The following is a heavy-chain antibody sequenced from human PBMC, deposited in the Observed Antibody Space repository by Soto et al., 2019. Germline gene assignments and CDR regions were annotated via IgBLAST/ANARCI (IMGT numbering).Heavy chain of an antibody. Sequence: EVQLVESGGGLVQPGGSLRLSCAASGFTFSSDWMHWVRQAPGKGLVWVSRMNSDGSTTNYADSVKGRFTIARDNAKNTLYLQMNSLRAEDTAVYFCARGVGGETDYWGQGSLATVSS. CDR3: ARGVGGETDY. CDR2: MNSDGSTT. V-gene: IGHV3-74*01. CDR1: GFTFSSDW. J-gene: IGHJ4*02. D-gene: IGHD1-26*01.